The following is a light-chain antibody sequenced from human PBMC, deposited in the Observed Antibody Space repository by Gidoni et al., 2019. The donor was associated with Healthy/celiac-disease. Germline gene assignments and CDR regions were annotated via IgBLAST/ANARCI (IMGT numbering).Light chain of an antibody. J-gene: IGLJ3*02. CDR2: GNS. V-gene: IGLV1-40*01. Sequence: SVLTQPPSVSEATGQRVTIACTGSISNIGAGSDVHWYQQFPGTAPKLLIYGNSNRPSGVPDRFSGSKSGTSASLASTGLQAEDEADYYFQSYDSSLSGSVFGGGTNLTVL. CDR1: ISNIGAGSD. CDR3: QSYDSSLSGSV.